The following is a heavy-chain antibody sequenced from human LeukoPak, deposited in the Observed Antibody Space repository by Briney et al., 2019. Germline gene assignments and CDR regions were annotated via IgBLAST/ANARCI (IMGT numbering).Heavy chain of an antibody. CDR2: IRSRANSYAT. Sequence: GGSLRLSCAASGFTFSGSAMLWVRQASGKGLEWVGRIRSRANSYATAYGAPVKGRFTISRDDSKNTAYLQMYSLETEDTAVYYCTREPPTVSYDYHYYMDVWGKGTTVTVSS. CDR1: GFTFSGSA. D-gene: IGHD4-11*01. CDR3: TREPPTVSYDYHYYMDV. V-gene: IGHV3-73*01. J-gene: IGHJ6*03.